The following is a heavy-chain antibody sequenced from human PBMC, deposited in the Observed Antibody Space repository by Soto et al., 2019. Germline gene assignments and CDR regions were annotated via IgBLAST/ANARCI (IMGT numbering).Heavy chain of an antibody. CDR1: GGSISSGGYY. D-gene: IGHD3-10*01. CDR2: IYYSGST. V-gene: IGHV4-31*01. CDR3: ARDAITMVRGVITYYFDY. J-gene: IGHJ4*02. Sequence: QVQLQESGPGLVKPSQTLSLTCTVSGGSISSGGYYWSWIRQHPGKGLEWIGYIYYSGSTYYNPSLKSQVTISVDTSKNQFSLKLSSVTAADTAVYYCARDAITMVRGVITYYFDYWGQGTLVTVSS.